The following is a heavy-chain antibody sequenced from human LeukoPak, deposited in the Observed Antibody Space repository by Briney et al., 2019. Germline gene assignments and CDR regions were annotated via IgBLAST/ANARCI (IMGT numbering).Heavy chain of an antibody. J-gene: IGHJ4*02. V-gene: IGHV4-39*02. CDR3: ARDSAGSGGWEFDY. CDR1: GDSISSSSYY. CDR2: IYYSGST. D-gene: IGHD6-19*01. Sequence: SETLSLTCTVSGDSISSSSYYWGWIRQPPGKGLEWIGSIYYSGSTFHTPSLKSRVTMSVDTSKNQFSLKLSSVTAADTAVYYCARDSAGSGGWEFDYWGQGTLVTVSS.